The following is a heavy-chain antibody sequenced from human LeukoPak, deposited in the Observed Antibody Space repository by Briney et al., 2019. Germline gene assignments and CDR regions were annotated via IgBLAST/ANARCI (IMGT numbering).Heavy chain of an antibody. V-gene: IGHV3-15*01. J-gene: IGHJ4*02. CDR2: IKSKTDGVTT. CDR1: GFTFSNAW. CDR3: TTSGRRWDYFDY. D-gene: IGHD4-23*01. Sequence: PGGSLGLSCAASGFTFSNAWMTWVRQAPGKGLEWVGRIKSKTDGVTTDYAAPVKGRFTISRDDSKNTVYLQMSSLKTEDTAIYYCTTSGRRWDYFDYWGQGTLVTVSS.